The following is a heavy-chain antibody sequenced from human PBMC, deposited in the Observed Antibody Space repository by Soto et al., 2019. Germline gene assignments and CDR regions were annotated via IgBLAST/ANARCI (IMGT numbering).Heavy chain of an antibody. J-gene: IGHJ5*02. V-gene: IGHV4-30-4*01. CDR3: ARGKITMIVVWTSGWFDP. D-gene: IGHD3-22*01. Sequence: SETLSLTCTVSGGSISSGDYYWSWIRQPPGKGLEWIGYIYYSGSTYYNPSLKSRVTISVDTSKNQFSLKLSSVTAADTAVYYCARGKITMIVVWTSGWFDPWGQGTLVTVSS. CDR1: GGSISSGDYY. CDR2: IYYSGST.